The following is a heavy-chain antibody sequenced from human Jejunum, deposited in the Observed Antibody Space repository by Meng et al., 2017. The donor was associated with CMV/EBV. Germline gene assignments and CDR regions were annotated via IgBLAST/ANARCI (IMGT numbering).Heavy chain of an antibody. Sequence: QGHLQPRGPGRLKPSETLSLTCGVYGAPFIGYWSWVRQPPGKGLEWIGEITHSGSTNYNVSLKSRVTISIDTSKNQFSLKLSSVTATDTAVYYCAPGFRSWSGSYSSWGQGTLVTVSS. CDR1: GAPFIGY. J-gene: IGHJ4*02. CDR2: ITHSGST. D-gene: IGHD1-26*01. V-gene: IGHV4-34*01. CDR3: APGFRSWSGSYSS.